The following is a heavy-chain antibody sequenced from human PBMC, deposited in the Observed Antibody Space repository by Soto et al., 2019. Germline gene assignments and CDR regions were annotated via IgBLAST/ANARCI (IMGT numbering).Heavy chain of an antibody. V-gene: IGHV3-15*01. Sequence: VVSLILSCSACGFTFMNSLIRWLLQAPGNGLEWVGGIKIKTDFGTTDYAAPLEGRFTISIYDSKNTLYLQMNSLETGDTAVYYCTPGGGREHKQPKRRYEYRGARNVVTVSS. J-gene: IGHJ4*02. CDR1: GFTFMNSL. D-gene: IGHD2-21*01. CDR2: IKIKTDFGTT. CDR3: TPGGGREHKQPKRRYEY.